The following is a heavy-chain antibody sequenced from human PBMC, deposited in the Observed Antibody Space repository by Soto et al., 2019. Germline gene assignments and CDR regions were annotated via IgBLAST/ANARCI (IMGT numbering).Heavy chain of an antibody. V-gene: IGHV3-74*01. J-gene: IGHJ4*02. D-gene: IGHD3-10*01. CDR1: GFTFSGSW. Sequence: EVQLLESGGGLVQPGGSLRLSCAASGFTFSGSWMHWVRQAPGKGLIWVSRINGDGSGTSYADFVKGRFTISRDNAKNTLFLQMNGLRAEDTAVSYCARGIFGSGTANDYWGQFTLVTVSS. CDR2: INGDGSGT. CDR3: ARGIFGSGTANDY.